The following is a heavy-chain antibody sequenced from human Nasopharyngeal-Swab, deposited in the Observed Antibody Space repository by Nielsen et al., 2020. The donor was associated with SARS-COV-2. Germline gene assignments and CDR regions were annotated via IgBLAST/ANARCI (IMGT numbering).Heavy chain of an antibody. CDR2: IYYSGNT. V-gene: IGHV4-39*01. Sequence: SETLSLTCTVSGASISSSNYYWGWIRQPPGKGLEWIGTIYYSGNTYFNPSLKSRVTISVDTSKNQFSLKLSSVTAADTAVYYCARHRGIYYYYYGMDVWGQGTTVTVSS. CDR3: ARHRGIYYYYYGMDV. CDR1: GASISSSNYY. J-gene: IGHJ6*02. D-gene: IGHD3-10*01.